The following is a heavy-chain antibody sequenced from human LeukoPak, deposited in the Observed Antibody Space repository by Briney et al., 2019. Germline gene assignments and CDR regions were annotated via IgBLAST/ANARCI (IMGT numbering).Heavy chain of an antibody. V-gene: IGHV3-30*04. CDR1: GFIFSSYA. CDR2: ISSDGRHI. Sequence: RSGGSLRLSCAASGFIFSSYAVRWARQAPGKGLEWVAVISSDGRHIFYADSVKGRFTISRDNSRNTLYLQVNSLRAEDTALYLCARCGGTCSLPSTSAMDVWGQGTTVTVS. D-gene: IGHD2-21*01. CDR3: ARCGGTCSLPSTSAMDV. J-gene: IGHJ6*02.